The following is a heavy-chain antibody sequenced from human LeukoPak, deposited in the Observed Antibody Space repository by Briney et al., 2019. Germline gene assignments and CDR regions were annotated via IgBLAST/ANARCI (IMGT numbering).Heavy chain of an antibody. CDR2: TSRSGNII. V-gene: IGHV3-48*01. CDR1: GFTFSDYN. Sequence: GGSLRLSCATSGFTFSDYNMNWVRQVPGKGLESVSYTSRSGNIIYYADSVKGRFTISRDNAKNSLYLQMNSLRVEDTGVYYCARDVYYGSGSPRLDYWGQGTLVTISS. J-gene: IGHJ4*02. D-gene: IGHD3-10*01. CDR3: ARDVYYGSGSPRLDY.